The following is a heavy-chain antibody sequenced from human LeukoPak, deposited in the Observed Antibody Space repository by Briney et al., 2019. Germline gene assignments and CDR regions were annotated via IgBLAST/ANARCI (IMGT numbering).Heavy chain of an antibody. J-gene: IGHJ6*03. CDR3: TTDQKWSLYYYYYYMDV. CDR2: IKSKTDGGTT. Sequence: GGSLRLSCAASGFTLSNAWMSWVRQAPGKGLEWVGRIKSKTDGGTTDYAAPVKGRFTISRDDSKNTLYLQMNSLKTEDTAVYYCTTDQKWSLYYYYYYMDVWGKGTTVTVSS. V-gene: IGHV3-15*01. CDR1: GFTLSNAW. D-gene: IGHD2-15*01.